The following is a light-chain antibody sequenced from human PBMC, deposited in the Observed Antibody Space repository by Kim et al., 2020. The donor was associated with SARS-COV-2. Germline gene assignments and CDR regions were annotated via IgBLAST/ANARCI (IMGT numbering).Light chain of an antibody. J-gene: IGKJ2*01. CDR2: AAS. V-gene: IGKV1-NL1*01. Sequence: DVQMTQSPSSLSASVGDRVTISCRASQDIMNSLAWYQQEQGKAPKLLIYAASRLQSGVPARFSGSGSGTDFSLTISGLLPEDFATYYCQQYFRTPYNFGRGTKLEI. CDR1: QDIMNS. CDR3: QQYFRTPYN.